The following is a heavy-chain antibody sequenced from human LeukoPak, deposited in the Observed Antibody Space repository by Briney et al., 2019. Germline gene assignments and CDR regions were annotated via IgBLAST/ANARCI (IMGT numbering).Heavy chain of an antibody. V-gene: IGHV3-15*01. CDR1: GFTFTNAW. D-gene: IGHD3-9*01. CDR2: IKSGGAT. CDR3: ALGLVTDY. J-gene: IGHJ4*02. Sequence: GGSLRLSCAASGFTFTNAWMSWVRQAPGKGLEWVGRIKSGGATDYGAPVKDRFTISRDDSKNTLYLQMNGLKIEDTAVYYCALGLVTDYWGQGTLVTVSS.